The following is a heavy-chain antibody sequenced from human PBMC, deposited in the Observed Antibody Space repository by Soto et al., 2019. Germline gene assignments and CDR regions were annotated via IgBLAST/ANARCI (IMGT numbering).Heavy chain of an antibody. CDR1: GFTFNTYS. Sequence: GGSLRLSCAASGFTFNTYSMDWVRQAPGKGLEWVSYISSSSSTIYYADSVKGRFTISRDNAKNSLYLQMNSLRPEDTAVYYCARDRYNWNDRGKGGVDSWGQGTLVTVSS. CDR3: ARDRYNWNDRGKGGVDS. J-gene: IGHJ4*02. V-gene: IGHV3-48*01. D-gene: IGHD1-1*01. CDR2: ISSSSSTI.